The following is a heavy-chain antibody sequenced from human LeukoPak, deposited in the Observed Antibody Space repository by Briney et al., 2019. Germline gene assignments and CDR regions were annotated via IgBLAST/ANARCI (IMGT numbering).Heavy chain of an antibody. CDR3: ARHYCSGGSCRTFDY. Sequence: GGSLRLSCAASGFTFSSYGMSWVRQAPGKGLEWVSAIGGRDGSTYYADSVKGRFTISRDNSKNTLYLQMNSLRAEDTAVYYCARHYCSGGSCRTFDYWGQGTLVTVSS. V-gene: IGHV3-23*01. D-gene: IGHD2-15*01. CDR1: GFTFSSYG. J-gene: IGHJ4*02. CDR2: IGGRDGST.